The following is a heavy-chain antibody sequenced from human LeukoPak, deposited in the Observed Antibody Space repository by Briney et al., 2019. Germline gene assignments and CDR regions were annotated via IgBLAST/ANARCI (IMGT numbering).Heavy chain of an antibody. D-gene: IGHD3-10*01. CDR3: ARDLLPYYYGSGSYPVYFDY. CDR1: GFTFSSYW. J-gene: IGHJ4*02. V-gene: IGHV3-7*01. CDR2: IKQDGSEK. Sequence: GGSLRLSCAASGFTFSSYWMSWVRQAPGKGLEWVANIKQDGSEKYYVGSVKGRFTISRDNAKNSLYLQMNSLRAEDTAVYYCARDLLPYYYGSGSYPVYFDYWGQGTLVTVSS.